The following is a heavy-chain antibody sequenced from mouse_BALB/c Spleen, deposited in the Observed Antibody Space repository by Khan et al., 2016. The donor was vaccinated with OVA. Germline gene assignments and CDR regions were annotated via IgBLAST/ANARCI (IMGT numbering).Heavy chain of an antibody. Sequence: EVQLQESGPGLVKPSQSLSLTCTVTGYSITSGYAWNWIRQFPGNKLEWMGYISYSDVTNYNPSLKSRISITRDTSKNQFFLQLNSVTTEDTATYYCARGNYYGYYFDYGGQGTTLTVSS. CDR3: ARGNYYGYYFDY. V-gene: IGHV3-2*02. D-gene: IGHD1-1*01. CDR1: GYSITSGYA. CDR2: ISYSDVT. J-gene: IGHJ2*01.